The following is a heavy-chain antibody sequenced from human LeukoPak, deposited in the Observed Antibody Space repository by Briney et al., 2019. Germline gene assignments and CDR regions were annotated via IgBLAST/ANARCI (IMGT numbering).Heavy chain of an antibody. D-gene: IGHD1-1*01. V-gene: IGHV3-30*03. Sequence: GRSLRLSCAASGFTFSTYLMHWVRQAPGKGLEWVAIISYDGSNKYYADSVEGRFTISRDNAKNSLYLQMNSLRAEDTAVYYCARRDLGTRWFDPWGQGTLVTVSS. J-gene: IGHJ5*02. CDR3: ARRDLGTRWFDP. CDR2: ISYDGSNK. CDR1: GFTFSTYL.